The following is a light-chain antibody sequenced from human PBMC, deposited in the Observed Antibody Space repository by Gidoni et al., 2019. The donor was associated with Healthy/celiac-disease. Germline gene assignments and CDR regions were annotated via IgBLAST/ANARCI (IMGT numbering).Light chain of an antibody. V-gene: IGKV3-15*01. Sequence: EIVMKQSPATLSVSPGERATLSCRASQSVSSNLAWYQQKPGQAPRLLIYGASTRATGIPARFSGSGSGTEFTLTISSLQSEDFAVYYCQQYNNWPKTFGPGTKLEIK. CDR3: QQYNNWPKT. J-gene: IGKJ2*01. CDR1: QSVSSN. CDR2: GAS.